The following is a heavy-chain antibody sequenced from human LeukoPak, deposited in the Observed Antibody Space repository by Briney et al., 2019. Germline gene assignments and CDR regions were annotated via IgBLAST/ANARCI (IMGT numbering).Heavy chain of an antibody. V-gene: IGHV3-74*01. CDR3: TRGGGYSYVYLGY. D-gene: IGHD5-18*01. CDR1: GLTFSSYW. J-gene: IGHJ4*02. CDR2: ISSDGITT. Sequence: GGSLRLSCAASGLTFSSYWMHWVRQAPGKGLVWVSRISSDGITTSYADSVKGRFTISRDNAKNTIYLQMNSLRAEDTAVYYCTRGGGYSYVYLGYWGQGTLVTVSS.